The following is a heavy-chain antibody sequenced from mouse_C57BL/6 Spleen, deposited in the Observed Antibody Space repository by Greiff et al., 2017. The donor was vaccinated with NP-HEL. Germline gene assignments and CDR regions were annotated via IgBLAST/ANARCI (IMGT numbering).Heavy chain of an antibody. D-gene: IGHD4-1*01. CDR1: GFSLTSYG. Sequence: QVQLQQSGPGLVQPSQSLSITCTVSGFSLTSYGVHWVRQSPGKGLEWLGVIWSGGSTDYNAAFISRLSISKDNSKSQVFFKMNSLQADDTAIYYCARKDWAYWYFDVWGTGTTVTVSS. CDR2: IWSGGST. J-gene: IGHJ1*03. V-gene: IGHV2-2*01. CDR3: ARKDWAYWYFDV.